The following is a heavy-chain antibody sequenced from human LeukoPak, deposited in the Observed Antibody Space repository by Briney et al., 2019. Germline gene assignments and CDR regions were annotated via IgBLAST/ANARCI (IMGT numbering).Heavy chain of an antibody. D-gene: IGHD2-15*01. V-gene: IGHV4-4*02. CDR1: GGSISSSNW. CDR2: IYHSGST. Sequence: SETLSLTRAVSGGSISSSNWWSWVRQPPGKGLEWIGEIYHSGSTNYNPSLKSRVTISVDKSKNQFSLKLSSVTAADTAVYYCARDRGYCSGGSCYHTPRYYYGMDVWGQGTTVTVSS. CDR3: ARDRGYCSGGSCYHTPRYYYGMDV. J-gene: IGHJ6*02.